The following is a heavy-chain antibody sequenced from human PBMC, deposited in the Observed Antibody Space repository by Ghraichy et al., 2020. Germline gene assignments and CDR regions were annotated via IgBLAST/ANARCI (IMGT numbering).Heavy chain of an antibody. J-gene: IGHJ3*02. CDR3: AREPWSFDM. V-gene: IGHV3-7*01. CDR2: IHPDGSET. Sequence: ESLNISCAASGFSISRYWMSWVRQTPGGGLEWVANIHPDGSETYYVDSVKGRFTISRDNGKNTLYLQMDSLRVEDTAVYYCAREPWSFDMWGQGTMVTVSS. CDR1: GFSISRYW.